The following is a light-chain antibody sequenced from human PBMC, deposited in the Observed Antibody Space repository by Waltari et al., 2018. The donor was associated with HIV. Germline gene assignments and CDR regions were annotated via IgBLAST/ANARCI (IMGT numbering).Light chain of an antibody. Sequence: DIMMTQSPLSLPVTPGAPAPLSCRSSQSLLHSNGFNYLDWYLQKPGQSPQLLIYLGSNRASGVPDRFSGSGSGTDFTLKISRVEAEDVGVYYCMQSLQTLTCGGGTKVEIK. CDR2: LGS. CDR1: QSLLHSNGFNY. CDR3: MQSLQTLT. V-gene: IGKV2-28*01. J-gene: IGKJ4*01.